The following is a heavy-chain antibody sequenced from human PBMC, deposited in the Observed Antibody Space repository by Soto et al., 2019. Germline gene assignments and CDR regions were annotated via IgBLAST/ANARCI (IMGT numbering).Heavy chain of an antibody. V-gene: IGHV3-72*01. J-gene: IGHJ4*02. CDR3: AYFPGY. CDR2: SRNKVIGYTT. D-gene: IGHD1-26*01. CDR1: GLTLSDHY. Sequence: GGSLRLSCAASGLTLSDHYMDWVRQTPGKGLEWIGRSRNKVIGYTTEYAASVKGRFTISRDDSKNSLYLQMNSLRTDDTAVYYCAYFPGYWGQGTLVTVSS.